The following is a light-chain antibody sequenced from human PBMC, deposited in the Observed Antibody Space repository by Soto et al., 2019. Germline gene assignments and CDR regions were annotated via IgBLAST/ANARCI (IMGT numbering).Light chain of an antibody. CDR3: QSYDSSLSGYVV. J-gene: IGLJ2*01. CDR2: RNN. CDR1: SSNIGAGYD. Sequence: QSVLTQPPSVSGAPGQRVTISCTGSSSNIGAGYDVHWYQQLLGIAPKLLIYRNNNRPSGVPDRFSGSKSGNSASLAITGLQAEDEADYYCQSYDSSLSGYVVFGGRTKVTVL. V-gene: IGLV1-40*01.